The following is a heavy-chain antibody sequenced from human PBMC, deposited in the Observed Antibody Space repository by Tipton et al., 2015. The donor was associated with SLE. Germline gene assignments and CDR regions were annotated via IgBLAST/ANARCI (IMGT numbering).Heavy chain of an antibody. CDR1: SGSISGGDYY. CDR3: ARARWYSSGSAMGDAFDI. V-gene: IGHV4-30-4*01. Sequence: TLSLTCTVSSGSISGGDYYWSWIRQPPGKGLEWIGYIYYSGSTNYNPSLKSRVTISVDTSKNQFSLKLSSVTAADTAVYYCARARWYSSGSAMGDAFDIWGQGTMVTVSS. CDR2: IYYSGST. J-gene: IGHJ3*02. D-gene: IGHD6-19*01.